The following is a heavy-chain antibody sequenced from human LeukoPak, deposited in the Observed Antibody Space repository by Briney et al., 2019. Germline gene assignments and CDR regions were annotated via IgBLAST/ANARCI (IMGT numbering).Heavy chain of an antibody. D-gene: IGHD5-18*01. CDR2: ISPSNGNT. CDR1: GGTFSSYA. V-gene: IGHV1-18*01. CDR3: ARRGYNYPPDY. Sequence: ASVKVSCKASGGTFSSYAISWVRQAPGQGLEWMSWISPSNGNTNYAQKLQGRVTMTTDTSTSTVYMELGSLRSDDTAVYYCARRGYNYPPDYWGQGTLVTVSS. J-gene: IGHJ4*02.